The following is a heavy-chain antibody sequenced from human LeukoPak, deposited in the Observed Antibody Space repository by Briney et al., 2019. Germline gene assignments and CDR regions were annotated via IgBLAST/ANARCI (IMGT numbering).Heavy chain of an antibody. D-gene: IGHD5-18*01. CDR2: IYYSGST. CDR3: ARARGIQIYYYYYMDV. J-gene: IGHJ6*03. Sequence: PSETLSLTCTVSGGSISSYCRSWVRQPPGKGLEWIGYIYYSGSTNYNPSLKSRVTISVDTSKNQFSLKLSSVTCADTAVYYCARARGIQIYYYYYMDVWGKGTTVTVSS. V-gene: IGHV4-59*01. CDR1: GGSISSYC.